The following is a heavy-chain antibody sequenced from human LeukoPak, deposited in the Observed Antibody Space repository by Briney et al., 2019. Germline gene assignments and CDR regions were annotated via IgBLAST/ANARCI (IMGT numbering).Heavy chain of an antibody. D-gene: IGHD5-24*01. Sequence: ISWVREAPGQGLEWMGRIIPILGIANYAQKFQGRVTITADKSTSTAYMELSSLRSEDTAVYYCARVARDGYNILPAPQWYDYWGQGTLVTVSS. CDR2: IIPILGIA. J-gene: IGHJ4*02. V-gene: IGHV1-69*04. CDR3: ARVARDGYNILPAPQWYDY.